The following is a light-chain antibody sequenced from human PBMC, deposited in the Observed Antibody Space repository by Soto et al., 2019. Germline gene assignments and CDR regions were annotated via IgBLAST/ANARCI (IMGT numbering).Light chain of an antibody. Sequence: IVMTQSPATLSVSPGERATLSCRASQSFSSNLAWYQQKPGQAPRLLIYGASTRATGIPARFSGSGSGTEFTLTISTLQSEDFAVYYCQQYNNWPDTFGQGTKLEIK. CDR1: QSFSSN. CDR3: QQYNNWPDT. J-gene: IGKJ2*01. CDR2: GAS. V-gene: IGKV3-15*01.